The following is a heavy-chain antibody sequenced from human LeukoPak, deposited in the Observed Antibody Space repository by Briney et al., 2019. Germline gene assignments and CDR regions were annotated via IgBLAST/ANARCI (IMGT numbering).Heavy chain of an antibody. CDR2: ISAYNGNT. V-gene: IGHV1-18*01. CDR3: AIPAAHYYYGMDV. D-gene: IGHD2-2*01. Sequence: ASVKVSCKASGYTFTSYGISWVRQAPGQGLEWVGWISAYNGNTNYAQKLQGRVTMTTDTSTRTAYMELRSLRSDDTAVYYCAIPAAHYYYGMDVWGQGTTVTVSS. J-gene: IGHJ6*02. CDR1: GYTFTSYG.